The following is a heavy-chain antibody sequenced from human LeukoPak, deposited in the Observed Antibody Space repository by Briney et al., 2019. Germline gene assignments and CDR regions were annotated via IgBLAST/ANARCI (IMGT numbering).Heavy chain of an antibody. CDR1: GGTFSSYA. J-gene: IGHJ4*02. CDR2: IIPILGIA. V-gene: IGHV1-69*04. Sequence: ASVKVSCKASGGTFSSYAISWVRQAPGQGLEWMGRIIPILGIANYAQKFQGRVTMTTDTSTSTAYMELRSLRSDDTAVYYCAREVGGAGNCRFDYWGQGTLVTVSS. CDR3: AREVGGAGNCRFDY. D-gene: IGHD1-26*01.